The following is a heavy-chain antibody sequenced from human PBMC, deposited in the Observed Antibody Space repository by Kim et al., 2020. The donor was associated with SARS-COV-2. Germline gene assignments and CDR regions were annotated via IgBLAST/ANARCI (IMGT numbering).Heavy chain of an antibody. D-gene: IGHD2-15*01. CDR1: GLSFGTYG. Sequence: GGSLRLSCAASGLSFGTYGMTWVRQAPGKGLEWVAAISHDGSHPDYSDLVRGRFTVSRDNSKNTVYLQMNSLRTEDTAVYYCAKHGDWIRELLHGY. V-gene: IGHV3-30*18. CDR3: AKHGDWIRELLHGY. J-gene: IGHJ4*03. CDR2: ISHDGSHP.